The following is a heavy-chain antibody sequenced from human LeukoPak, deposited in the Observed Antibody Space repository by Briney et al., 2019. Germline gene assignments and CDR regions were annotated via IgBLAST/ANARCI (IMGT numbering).Heavy chain of an antibody. CDR1: GISITTYY. CDR3: ARDIREVGDSHYFDY. CDR2: IHYSGST. Sequence: SETLSLTCTVSGISITTYYWSWIRQPPGKGLEWIGLIHYSGSTTYNPSLNSRVTISIDTSKNQFSLHLSSVTGADTAVYYCARDIREVGDSHYFDYWGQGALVTVSS. D-gene: IGHD1-26*01. J-gene: IGHJ4*02. V-gene: IGHV4-59*01.